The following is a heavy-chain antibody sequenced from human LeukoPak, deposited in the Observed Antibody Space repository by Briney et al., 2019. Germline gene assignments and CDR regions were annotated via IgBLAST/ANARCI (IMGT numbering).Heavy chain of an antibody. CDR3: ARGGLHYYDSSGYYGMGY. D-gene: IGHD3-22*01. Sequence: ASVKVSCKASGYTFTGYYMHWVRQAPGQGLEWMGWINPNSGGTNYAQKFQGRVTMTRDTSISTAYMELSRLRSDDTAVYYCARGGLHYYDSSGYYGMGYWGQGTLVTVSS. V-gene: IGHV1-2*02. CDR2: INPNSGGT. J-gene: IGHJ4*02. CDR1: GYTFTGYY.